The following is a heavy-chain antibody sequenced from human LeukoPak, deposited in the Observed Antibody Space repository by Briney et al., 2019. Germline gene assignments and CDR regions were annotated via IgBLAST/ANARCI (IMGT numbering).Heavy chain of an antibody. CDR2: IYSSGST. Sequence: SETLSLTCTVSGGSFSGYYWSWIWKPPGKGLEWIGNIYSSGSTNYNPSLKSRVTISVDTSKNQFSLRLSPVTAADTAVYYCARRSRTSWAFDIWGQGTMVTVSS. D-gene: IGHD2-2*01. CDR3: ARRSRTSWAFDI. CDR1: GGSFSGYY. J-gene: IGHJ3*02. V-gene: IGHV4-4*09.